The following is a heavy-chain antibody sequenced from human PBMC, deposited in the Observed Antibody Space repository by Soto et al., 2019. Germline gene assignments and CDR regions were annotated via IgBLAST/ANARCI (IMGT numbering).Heavy chain of an antibody. D-gene: IGHD3-16*01. CDR2: ISFDGNNI. CDR1: GFNFSFYA. CDR3: ARAGCSIIWCVTQFDN. J-gene: IGHJ4*01. Sequence: GGSLRLSCASSGFNFSFYAMHWVRQTPGKGLEWVAVISFDGNNIYYADSVRGRFTISRDSSSSMLYLQMNHLKPEDSDIYYCARAGCSIIWCVTQFDNWGHGTLVTVSS. V-gene: IGHV3-30-3*01.